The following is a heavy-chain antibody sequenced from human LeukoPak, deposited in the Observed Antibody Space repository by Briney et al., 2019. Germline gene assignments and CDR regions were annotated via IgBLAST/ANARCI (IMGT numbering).Heavy chain of an antibody. CDR3: ARGWRSIFNIDY. D-gene: IGHD3-9*01. CDR2: IYYSGST. Sequence: PSETLSLTCTVSGGSISSSSYYWGWIRQPPGKGLEWIGSIYYSGSTYYNPSLKSRVTISVDTSKNQFSLKLSSVTAADTAVYYCARGWRSIFNIDYWGQGTLVTVSS. CDR1: GGSISSSSYY. V-gene: IGHV4-39*07. J-gene: IGHJ4*02.